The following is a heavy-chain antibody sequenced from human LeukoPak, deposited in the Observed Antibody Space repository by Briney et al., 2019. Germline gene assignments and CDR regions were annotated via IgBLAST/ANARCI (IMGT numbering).Heavy chain of an antibody. CDR2: IYYSGST. Sequence: SETLSLTCTVSGGSISSYYWSWIRQPPGKGLEWIGYIYYSGSTNYNPSLKSRVTISVDTSKNQFSLKLSSVTAADTAVYYCARGRPSRGIDYWGQGTLVTVSS. CDR1: GGSISSYY. V-gene: IGHV4-59*12. CDR3: ARGRPSRGIDY. D-gene: IGHD3-16*01. J-gene: IGHJ4*02.